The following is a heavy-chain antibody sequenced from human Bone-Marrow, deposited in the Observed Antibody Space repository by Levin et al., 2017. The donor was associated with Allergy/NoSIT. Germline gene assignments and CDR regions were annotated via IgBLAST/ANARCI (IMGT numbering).Heavy chain of an antibody. CDR1: GYSISSDYY. Sequence: PGGSLRLSCAVSGYSISSDYYWGWIRQPPGEGLEWIGNIYHSGSTYYNPSLKSQVTISVDTSKNQFSLKVTSVTAADTAVYYWERTLGYCSGDSCYFYFDYWGRGTLVTVSS. CDR3: ERTLGYCSGDSCYFYFDY. V-gene: IGHV4-38-2*01. D-gene: IGHD2-15*01. CDR2: IYHSGST. J-gene: IGHJ4*02.